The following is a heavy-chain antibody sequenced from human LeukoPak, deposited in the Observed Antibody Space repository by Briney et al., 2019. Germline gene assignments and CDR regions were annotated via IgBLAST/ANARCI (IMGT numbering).Heavy chain of an antibody. J-gene: IGHJ4*02. Sequence: GGSLRLSCTASGFTFSTHWMHWLRQAPGKGLEWVSRVTGDGTGTIYADSVKGRFTISRDNAKNTLYLQMNSLQTEDTAVYYCVRDHGYIFDLWGQGTLVTVSS. CDR1: GFTFSTHW. D-gene: IGHD5-24*01. CDR2: VTGDGTGT. V-gene: IGHV3-74*01. CDR3: VRDHGYIFDL.